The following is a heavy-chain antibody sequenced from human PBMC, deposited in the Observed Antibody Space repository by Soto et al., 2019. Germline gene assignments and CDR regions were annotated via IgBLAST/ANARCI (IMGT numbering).Heavy chain of an antibody. Sequence: QVQLVESGGGVVQPGRSLRLSCAASGFTFSHYAMHWVRQAPGKGLEWLALMSYDGSNEYYADSVKGRFTISRDNSKNTLYLQMNSLRAEDKAVYYCAKDGSHNFDYWGQGTLVTVSS. CDR2: MSYDGSNE. J-gene: IGHJ4*02. V-gene: IGHV3-30*18. CDR1: GFTFSHYA. D-gene: IGHD1-26*01. CDR3: AKDGSHNFDY.